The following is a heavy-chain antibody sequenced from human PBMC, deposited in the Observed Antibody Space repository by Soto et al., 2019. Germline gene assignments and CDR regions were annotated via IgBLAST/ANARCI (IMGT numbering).Heavy chain of an antibody. V-gene: IGHV3-74*01. CDR3: ARDFPTAETPGDDFDY. CDR1: GFTFGNYW. CDR2: INADGRTT. J-gene: IGHJ4*02. D-gene: IGHD4-17*01. Sequence: EVQLVESGGGLVQPGGSLRLSCAVSGFTFGNYWMHWVRQPPGRGLMWVARINADGRTTSYADSVEGRFTISRDNAKNTLSLEMNSLRAEDTAIYYCARDFPTAETPGDDFDYWGQGTLVTVSS.